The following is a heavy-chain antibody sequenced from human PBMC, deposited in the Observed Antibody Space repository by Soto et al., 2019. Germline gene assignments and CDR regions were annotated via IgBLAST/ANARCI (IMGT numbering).Heavy chain of an antibody. D-gene: IGHD3-16*02. CDR1: GGSIRRYY. Sequence: PSETMSLTCTVSGGSIRRYYLSWTRQPAGKGLEWIGRIYTSGRTNYNPSLKRRVTMSVDTSKNQFSLKLSSVTAADTAVYYCAREGRGSNGWGSYRHLWGQGTLVTVSS. J-gene: IGHJ4*02. CDR3: AREGRGSNGWGSYRHL. CDR2: IYTSGRT. V-gene: IGHV4-4*07.